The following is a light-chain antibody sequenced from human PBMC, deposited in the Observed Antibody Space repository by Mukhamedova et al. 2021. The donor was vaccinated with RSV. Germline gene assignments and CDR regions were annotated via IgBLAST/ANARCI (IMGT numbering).Light chain of an antibody. CDR2: KAS. CDR3: QQYNSYSYS. CDR1: W. Sequence: WLAWYQQKPGKAPKLLIYKASSLESGVPSRFSGSGSGTEFTLTISSLQPDDFATYYCQQYNSYSYSFGQGTKLEIK. V-gene: IGKV1-5*03. J-gene: IGKJ2*03.